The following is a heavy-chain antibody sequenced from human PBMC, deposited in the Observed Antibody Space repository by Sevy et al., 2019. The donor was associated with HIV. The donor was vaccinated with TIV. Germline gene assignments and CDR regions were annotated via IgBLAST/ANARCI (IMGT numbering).Heavy chain of an antibody. D-gene: IGHD6-13*01. V-gene: IGHV3-72*01. CDR1: GFTFSDHY. Sequence: GGSLRLSCAASGFTFSDHYMEWVRQAPGKGLEWAGRIRNKPDSYTTEYAASVTGRFTISRDDSKNSLYLLMDSLKTEDTAVYYCATHAGIAAAGRVFDYWGQGTLVTVSS. CDR3: ATHAGIAAAGRVFDY. J-gene: IGHJ4*02. CDR2: IRNKPDSYTT.